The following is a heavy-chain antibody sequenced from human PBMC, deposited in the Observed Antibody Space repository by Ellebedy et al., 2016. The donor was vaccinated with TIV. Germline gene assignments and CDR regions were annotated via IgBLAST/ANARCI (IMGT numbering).Heavy chain of an antibody. V-gene: IGHV3-7*03. D-gene: IGHD3-10*01. Sequence: PGGSLRLSCAASGFTFNKYWMSWVRQAPGKGPEWVANIKKDGSEEKYVDSVKGRFTISRDNAKNSLYLQMNSLRDEDTAVYYCVRDYPWFRESPGLHWGQGTVVTVSS. J-gene: IGHJ4*02. CDR2: IKKDGSEE. CDR1: GFTFNKYW. CDR3: VRDYPWFRESPGLH.